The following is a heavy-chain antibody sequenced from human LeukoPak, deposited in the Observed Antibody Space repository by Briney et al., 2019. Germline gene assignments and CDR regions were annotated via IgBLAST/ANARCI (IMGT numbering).Heavy chain of an antibody. CDR2: IDSSSTYT. V-gene: IGHV3-11*06. Sequence: GSLRLSCAASRFIFSDYYMSWIRQAPGKGLEWVSHIDSSSTYTNYADSVKGRFTISRDNAKKSLYLQMNSLRADDTAVYYCARGRGISRPYYFVSWGQGTLVTVSS. D-gene: IGHD6-6*01. CDR1: RFIFSDYY. CDR3: ARGRGISRPYYFVS. J-gene: IGHJ4*02.